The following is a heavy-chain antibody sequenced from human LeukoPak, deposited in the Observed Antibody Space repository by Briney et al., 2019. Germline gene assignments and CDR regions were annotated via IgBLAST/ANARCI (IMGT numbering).Heavy chain of an antibody. V-gene: IGHV3-53*01. D-gene: IGHD7-27*01. CDR3: AKDGGLWVSAHWGDS. J-gene: IGHJ4*02. CDR2: IYGGGNI. Sequence: GGSLRLSCAASGFTVSSNYMNWVRQAPGKGLEWVSVIYGGGNIYYADSVKGRFTVSRDNSKNTLFLQMNSLRAEDTAVYYCAKDGGLWVSAHWGDSWGRGTLVTVSS. CDR1: GFTVSSNY.